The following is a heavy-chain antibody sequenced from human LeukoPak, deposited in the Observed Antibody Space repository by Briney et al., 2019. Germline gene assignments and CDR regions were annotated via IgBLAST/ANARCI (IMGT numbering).Heavy chain of an antibody. J-gene: IGHJ3*02. CDR2: ISSSSSTI. Sequence: GGSLRLSCAASGFTFSSYSMNWVRQAPGKGLESVSYISSSSSTIYYADSVKGRFTISRDNAKNSLYLQMNSLRAEDTAVYYCARDMRYYYDSSARDAFDIWGQGTMVTVSS. CDR3: ARDMRYYYDSSARDAFDI. CDR1: GFTFSSYS. D-gene: IGHD3-22*01. V-gene: IGHV3-48*04.